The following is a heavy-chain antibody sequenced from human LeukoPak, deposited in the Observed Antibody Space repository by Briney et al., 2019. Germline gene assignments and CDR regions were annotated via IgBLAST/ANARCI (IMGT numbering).Heavy chain of an antibody. CDR2: IIPIFGTA. D-gene: IGHD1-26*01. CDR1: GGTFSSYA. J-gene: IGHJ6*02. Sequence: GSSVKVSCKASGGTFSSYAISWVRQAPGQGLEWMGGIIPIFGTANYAQKFQGRVTITADESTSTAYMELSSLRSEDTAVYYCARSLSGSLYYYYGMDVWGQGTTVTVSS. V-gene: IGHV1-69*01. CDR3: ARSLSGSLYYYYGMDV.